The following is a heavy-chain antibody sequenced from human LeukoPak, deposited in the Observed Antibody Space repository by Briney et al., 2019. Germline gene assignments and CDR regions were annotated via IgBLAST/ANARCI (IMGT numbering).Heavy chain of an antibody. CDR2: IYYSGST. J-gene: IGHJ4*02. CDR3: ARPLTGTTLIFDY. V-gene: IGHV4-59*01. Sequence: SETLSLTCTVSGGSISSYYWSWIRQPPGKGLEWIGYIYYSGSTSYNPSLKRRVTISVDTSKNQFSLKLSSVTAADTAVYYCARPLTGTTLIFDYWGQGTLVTVSS. D-gene: IGHD1-7*01. CDR1: GGSISSYY.